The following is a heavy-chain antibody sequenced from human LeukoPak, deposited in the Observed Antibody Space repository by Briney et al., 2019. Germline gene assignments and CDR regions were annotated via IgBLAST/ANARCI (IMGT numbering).Heavy chain of an antibody. D-gene: IGHD1-20*01. V-gene: IGHV5-51*01. Sequence: LGESLKISCKGSGYSFTSYWIGWVRQMPGKGLEWMGIIYPGDSDTGYSPSFQGQVTISADKSISTAYLQWSSLKASDTAMYYCARHEKYNWNDDQSQFDPWGQGTLVTVSS. CDR3: ARHEKYNWNDDQSQFDP. J-gene: IGHJ5*02. CDR1: GYSFTSYW. CDR2: IYPGDSDT.